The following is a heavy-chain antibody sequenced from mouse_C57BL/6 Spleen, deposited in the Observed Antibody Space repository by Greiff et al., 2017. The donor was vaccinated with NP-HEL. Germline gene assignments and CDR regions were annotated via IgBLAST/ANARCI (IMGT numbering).Heavy chain of an antibody. CDR2: IDPENGDT. CDR3: TTTYGNYPFAY. Sequence: EVMLQQSGAELVRPGASVKLSCTASGFNIKDDYMHWVKQRPEQGLEWIGWIDPENGDTEYASKFQGKATITADTSSNTAYLQLSSLTSEDTAVYYCTTTYGNYPFAYWGQGTLVTVSA. V-gene: IGHV14-4*01. CDR1: GFNIKDDY. D-gene: IGHD2-1*01. J-gene: IGHJ3*01.